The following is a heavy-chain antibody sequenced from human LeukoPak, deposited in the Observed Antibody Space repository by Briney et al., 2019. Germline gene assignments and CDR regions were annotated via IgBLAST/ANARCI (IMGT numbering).Heavy chain of an antibody. D-gene: IGHD3-10*01. CDR3: ARGAFSYGSGGYHNWFDP. CDR1: GGSFSGYY. J-gene: IGHJ5*02. CDR2: INHSGST. Sequence: SETLSLTCAVYGGSFSGYYWSWIRQPPGKGLEWIGEINHSGSTNYNPSLKSRVTISVDTSKNQFSLKLSSVAAADTAVYYCARGAFSYGSGGYHNWFDPWGQGTLVTVSS. V-gene: IGHV4-34*01.